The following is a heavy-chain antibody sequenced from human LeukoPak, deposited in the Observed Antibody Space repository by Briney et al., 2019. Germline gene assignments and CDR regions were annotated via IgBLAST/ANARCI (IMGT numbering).Heavy chain of an antibody. CDR1: GGSISSGDYY. D-gene: IGHD2-21*02. CDR3: ARDPTLKYCGGDCSRARFDP. V-gene: IGHV4-30-4*08. J-gene: IGHJ5*02. Sequence: SQTLSLTCTVSGGSISSGDYYWSWIRQPPGKGLEWIGYIYYSGSTYYNPSLKSRVTISVDTSKNQFSLKLSSVTAADTAVYYCARDPTLKYCGGDCSRARFDPWGQGTLVTVSS. CDR2: IYYSGST.